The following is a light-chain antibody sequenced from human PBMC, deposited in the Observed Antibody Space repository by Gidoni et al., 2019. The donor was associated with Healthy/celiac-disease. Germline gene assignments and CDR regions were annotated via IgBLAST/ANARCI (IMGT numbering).Light chain of an antibody. V-gene: IGKV1-39*01. CDR2: AAS. CDR3: QQSYSTPQT. J-gene: IGKJ1*01. Sequence: DIQMTQSPSSLSASVGDRVTITCRASQSISSYINWYQQKPGKAPKLLIYAASSLQSGVPSRFSGSGSGTDFTLTISSLQPEYFATYYCQQSYSTPQTFGQVTKVEIK. CDR1: QSISSY.